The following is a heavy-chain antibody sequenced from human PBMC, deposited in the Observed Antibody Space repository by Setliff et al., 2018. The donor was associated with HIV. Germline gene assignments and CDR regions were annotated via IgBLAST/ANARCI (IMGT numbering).Heavy chain of an antibody. CDR3: ARGTRVGANDAFDV. D-gene: IGHD1-26*01. J-gene: IGHJ3*01. Sequence: ASVKVSCKASGYTFTNYGITWVRQAPGQGLEWMGWISAYSGNTNYAQKLLGRVTMTTDTSTSTAYMELRSLGSDDTAVYYCARGTRVGANDAFDVWGQGTMVTVSS. CDR2: ISAYSGNT. V-gene: IGHV1-18*01. CDR1: GYTFTNYG.